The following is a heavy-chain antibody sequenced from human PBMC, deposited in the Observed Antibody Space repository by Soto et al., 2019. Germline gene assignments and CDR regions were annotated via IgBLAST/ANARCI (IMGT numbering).Heavy chain of an antibody. CDR1: GYTFTSYD. D-gene: IGHD3-3*01. CDR2: MNPNSGNT. J-gene: IGHJ5*02. V-gene: IGHV1-8*01. CDR3: ARGPYYYDFWSVYNPYNNWFDP. Sequence: ASVKVSCKASGYTFTSYDINWVRQATGQGLEWMGWMNPNSGNTGYAQKFQGRVTMTRNTSISTAYMELSSLRSEDTAVYYRARGPYYYDFWSVYNPYNNWFDPWGQGTLVTVSS.